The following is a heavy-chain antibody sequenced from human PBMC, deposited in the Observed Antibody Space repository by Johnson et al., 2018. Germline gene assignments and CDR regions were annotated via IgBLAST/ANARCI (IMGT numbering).Heavy chain of an antibody. Sequence: VQLVESGGGVVRPGGSLRLSCAASGFTFDDYGMSWVRQAPGKGLEWGSGINWNGGRTGYEDSVKGRFTNSRDNAKNSLYLQMNSLRVEDTAVYHCASGQLVDYGYSNVYFDYWGQGTLVTVSS. J-gene: IGHJ4*02. CDR1: GFTFDDYG. V-gene: IGHV3-20*01. D-gene: IGHD4-17*01. CDR2: INWNGGRT. CDR3: ASGQLVDYGYSNVYFDY.